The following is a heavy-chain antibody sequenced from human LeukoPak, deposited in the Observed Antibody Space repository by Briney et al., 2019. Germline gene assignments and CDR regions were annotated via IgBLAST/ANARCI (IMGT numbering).Heavy chain of an antibody. D-gene: IGHD3-22*01. J-gene: IGHJ4*02. CDR2: FDPEDGET. V-gene: IGHV1-24*01. CDR3: ATQPRDYYDSSGYYYPADY. Sequence: ASVKVSCKVSGYTLTELSMHWVRQAPGKGLEWMGGFDPEDGETIYAQKFQGRVTMTEDTSTDTAYMELSGLRSEDTAVYYCATQPRDYYDSSGYYYPADYWGQGTLVTVSS. CDR1: GYTLTELS.